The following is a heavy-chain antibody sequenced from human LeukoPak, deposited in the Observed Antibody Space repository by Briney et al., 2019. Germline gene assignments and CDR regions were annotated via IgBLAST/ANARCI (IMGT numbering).Heavy chain of an antibody. D-gene: IGHD1-14*01. J-gene: IGHJ6*03. CDR1: GGSITGYY. V-gene: IGHV4-4*07. CDR3: ARGRYESTRLSADYYYMDV. CDR2: IYTSGST. Sequence: SETLSLTCTVSGGSITGYYWSWIRQPAGKGLEWIGRIYTSGSTIYNPSLKSRVTMSVDTSKNQFSLRLSSVTAADTAVYYCARGRYESTRLSADYYYMDVWGKGTTVTVSS.